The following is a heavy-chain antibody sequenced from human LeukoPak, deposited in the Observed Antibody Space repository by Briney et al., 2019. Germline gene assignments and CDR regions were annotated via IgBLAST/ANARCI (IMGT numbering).Heavy chain of an antibody. CDR1: SYSISSGYY. CDR3: ASDRDPNSYGSV. J-gene: IGHJ4*02. Sequence: SPSLSLTCALSSYSISSGYYWGWIRQPPGKGLEWGGSIYHSGSTYYNPSLKSRVTISVDTSKNQFSVKLSSVTAADTAVYYCASDRDPNSYGSVWGQGTRVTVSS. CDR2: IYHSGST. D-gene: IGHD5-18*01. V-gene: IGHV4-38-2*01.